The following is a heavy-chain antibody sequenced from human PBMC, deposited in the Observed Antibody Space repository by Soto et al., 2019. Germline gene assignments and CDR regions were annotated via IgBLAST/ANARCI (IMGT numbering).Heavy chain of an antibody. Sequence: PGGSLRLSCAASGFTFSSYSMNWVRQAPGKGLEWVSSISSSSSYIYYADSVKGRFTIPRDNAKNSLYLQMNSLRAEDTAVYYCARDSSFWSGYYSFDYWGQGTLV. CDR1: GFTFSSYS. V-gene: IGHV3-21*01. J-gene: IGHJ4*02. CDR2: ISSSSSYI. D-gene: IGHD3-3*01. CDR3: ARDSSFWSGYYSFDY.